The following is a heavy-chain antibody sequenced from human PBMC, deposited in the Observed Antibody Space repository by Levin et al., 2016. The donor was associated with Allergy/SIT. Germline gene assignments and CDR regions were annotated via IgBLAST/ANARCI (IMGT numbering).Heavy chain of an antibody. Sequence: GESLKISCAASGFTFSSYSMNWVRQAPGKGLEWVSYISSSSSTIYYADSVKGRFTISRDNAKNSLYLQMNSLRAEDTAVYYCARVIGYSYGYSYYYYYYGMDVWGQGTTVTVSS. V-gene: IGHV3-48*01. CDR3: ARVIGYSYGYSYYYYYYGMDV. CDR2: ISSSSSTI. CDR1: GFTFSSYS. J-gene: IGHJ6*02. D-gene: IGHD5-18*01.